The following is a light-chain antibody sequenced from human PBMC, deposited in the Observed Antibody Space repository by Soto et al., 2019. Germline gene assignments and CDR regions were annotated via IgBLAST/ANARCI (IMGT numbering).Light chain of an antibody. V-gene: IGLV2-14*01. CDR2: DVS. CDR3: SSYTSSSSYV. J-gene: IGLJ1*01. CDR1: SSDVDGYNY. Sequence: QSALTQPASVSGSPGQSITISCTGTSSDVDGYNYVSWYQQHPGKAPKLMIYDVSNRPSGVSNRFSGSKSGNTASLTISGLQVEDEADYYCSSYTSSSSYVFGTGTKVTVL.